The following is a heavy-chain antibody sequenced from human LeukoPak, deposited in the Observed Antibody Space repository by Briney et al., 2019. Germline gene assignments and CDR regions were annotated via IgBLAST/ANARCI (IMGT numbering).Heavy chain of an antibody. Sequence: GGSLRLSCAASGFTFSSYEMNWVRQAPGKGLEWVSSISSSSSYIYYADSVKGRFTISRDNAKNSLYLQMNSLRAEDTAVYYCARGTDGSGSYLNYYYYYYMDVWGKGTTVTVSS. CDR3: ARGTDGSGSYLNYYYYYYMDV. D-gene: IGHD3-10*01. V-gene: IGHV3-21*01. J-gene: IGHJ6*03. CDR2: ISSSSSYI. CDR1: GFTFSSYE.